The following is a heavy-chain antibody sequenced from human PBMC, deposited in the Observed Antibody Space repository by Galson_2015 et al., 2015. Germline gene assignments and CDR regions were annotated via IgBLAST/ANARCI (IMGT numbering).Heavy chain of an antibody. CDR2: ILYDGSDR. D-gene: IGHD1-14*01. CDR1: GFTFSTYG. V-gene: IGHV3-30*03. CDR3: ARDRAGVPEIEY. J-gene: IGHJ4*02. Sequence: SLRLSCAASGFTFSTYGMHWVRQAPGKGLEWVAVILYDGSDRYYADSVKGRFTISRDNSRDTLYLQMNSLRADDTAVYYCARDRAGVPEIEYWGQGTLVTVSS.